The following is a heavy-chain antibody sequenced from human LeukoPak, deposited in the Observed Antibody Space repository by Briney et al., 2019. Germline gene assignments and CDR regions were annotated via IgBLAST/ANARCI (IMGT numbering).Heavy chain of an antibody. CDR3: ARRDSGGWSDY. CDR1: GGSISSSSYY. V-gene: IGHV4-39*01. CDR2: IYYSGST. Sequence: SETLSLTCTVSGGSISSSSYYWGWIRQPPGKGLEWIGSIYYSGSTYYNPSLKSRVTISVDTSKNQFSLKLSSVTAADTAVYYCARRDSGGWSDYWGQGTLVTVSS. D-gene: IGHD3-10*01. J-gene: IGHJ4*02.